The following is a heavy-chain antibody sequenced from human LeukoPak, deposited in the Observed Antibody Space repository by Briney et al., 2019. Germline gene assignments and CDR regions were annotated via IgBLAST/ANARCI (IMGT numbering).Heavy chain of an antibody. V-gene: IGHV3-53*01. Sequence: PGGSLRLSCAASGFIVSSNYMSWVRQPPGKGLEWVSIFYSGDNTYYADSVKGRFTISRDNSKNTLYLQMNSLRAEDTAVYFCSRSGAFGSGSHHYFYYGMDVWGKGTTVTVSS. CDR2: FYSGDNT. J-gene: IGHJ6*04. D-gene: IGHD3-10*01. CDR1: GFIVSSNY. CDR3: SRSGAFGSGSHHYFYYGMDV.